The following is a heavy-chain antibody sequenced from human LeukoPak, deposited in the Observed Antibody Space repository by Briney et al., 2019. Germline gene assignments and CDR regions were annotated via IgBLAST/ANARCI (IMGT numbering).Heavy chain of an antibody. V-gene: IGHV3-21*01. CDR3: ARGDSSSWAGNWLDP. CDR1: GFTFSSYS. Sequence: GGSLRLSCAASGFTFSSYSMNWVRQAPGKGLEWVSSISSSSSYIYYADSVKGRFTISRDNAKNSLYLQMNSLRAEDTAVYYCARGDSSSWAGNWLDPRGQGTLVTVSS. CDR2: ISSSSSYI. J-gene: IGHJ5*02. D-gene: IGHD6-13*01.